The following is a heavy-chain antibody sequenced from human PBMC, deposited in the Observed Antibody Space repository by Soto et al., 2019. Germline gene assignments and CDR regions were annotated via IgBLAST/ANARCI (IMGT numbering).Heavy chain of an antibody. CDR1: GFTCSDYY. Sequence: QVQLVESGGGLVKPGGSLRLSCAASGFTCSDYYMSWIRQAPGKGLEWVSYISSSGSTIYYADSVKGGFTISRDNAKNSLYLQMNSRRSEDTAVYYCARVSIAVAGGYYMDVWGKGTTVTVSS. CDR3: ARVSIAVAGGYYMDV. J-gene: IGHJ6*03. CDR2: ISSSGSTI. V-gene: IGHV3-11*01. D-gene: IGHD6-19*01.